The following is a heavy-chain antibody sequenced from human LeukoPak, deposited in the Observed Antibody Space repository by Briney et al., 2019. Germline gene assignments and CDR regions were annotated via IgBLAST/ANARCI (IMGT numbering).Heavy chain of an antibody. Sequence: GGSLRLSCAASGFTFSDYAMHWVRQAPGKGLEWVAVIGYDGSNKYDADSVKGRFTISRDNSKNMMYLQMNSLRTTDTAVFYCLRNRFRVGGVMVGTFDLWGQGTMVTVSS. CDR2: IGYDGSNK. J-gene: IGHJ3*01. CDR1: GFTFSDYA. D-gene: IGHD3-16*01. V-gene: IGHV3-33*01. CDR3: LRNRFRVGGVMVGTFDL.